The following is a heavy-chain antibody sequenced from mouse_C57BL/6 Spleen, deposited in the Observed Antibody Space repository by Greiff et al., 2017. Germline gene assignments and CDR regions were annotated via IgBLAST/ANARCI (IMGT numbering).Heavy chain of an antibody. V-gene: IGHV1-82*01. J-gene: IGHJ3*01. CDR3: ARGGYSNSAWFAY. CDR2: IYPGDGDT. D-gene: IGHD2-5*01. Sequence: VKLMESGPELVKPGASVKISCKASGYAFSSSWMNWVKQRPGKGLEWIGRIYPGDGDTNYNGKFKGKATLTADKSSSTAYMQLSSLTSEDSAVYFCARGGYSNSAWFAYWGQGTLVTVSA. CDR1: GYAFSSSW.